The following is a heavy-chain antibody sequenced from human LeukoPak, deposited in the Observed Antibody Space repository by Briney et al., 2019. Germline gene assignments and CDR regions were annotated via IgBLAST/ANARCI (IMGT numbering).Heavy chain of an antibody. Sequence: GGSLRLSCAASGFTFSSYGMHWVRQAPGKGLEWVAVISYDGSNKYYADSVKGRFTISRDNSKNTLYLQMNSLRAEDTAVYYCARAFYDSSGQRAFDIWGQGTMVTVSS. CDR3: ARAFYDSSGQRAFDI. J-gene: IGHJ3*02. CDR2: ISYDGSNK. CDR1: GFTFSSYG. D-gene: IGHD3-22*01. V-gene: IGHV3-30*03.